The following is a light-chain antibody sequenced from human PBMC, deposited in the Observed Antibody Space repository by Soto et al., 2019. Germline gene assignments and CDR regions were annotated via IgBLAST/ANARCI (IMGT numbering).Light chain of an antibody. CDR3: SSYTSSIVV. Sequence: QSALTQPASVSGSPGQSITISCTGTSSDVGGYNYVSWYQQHPGKAPKLMIYDVSNRPSGVSNRFSVYKSGNTASLTISGLQADDEAYYYCSSYTSSIVVFGGVTKLTLL. CDR2: DVS. CDR1: SSDVGGYNY. V-gene: IGLV2-14*01. J-gene: IGLJ2*01.